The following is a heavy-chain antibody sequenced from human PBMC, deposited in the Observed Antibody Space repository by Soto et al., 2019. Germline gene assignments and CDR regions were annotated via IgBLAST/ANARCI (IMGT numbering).Heavy chain of an antibody. CDR2: IIPIFGTA. CDR1: GGTFSSYA. D-gene: IGHD3-16*01. V-gene: IGHV1-69*01. Sequence: QVQLVQSGAEVKKPGSSVKVSCKASGGTFSSYAISWVRQAPGQGLEWMGGIIPIFGTANYAQKFQGRVTITADESTSTAYMALRSLRSEDTAVYYCASGMITFVEPMAGWFDPWGHGTLVTVSS. J-gene: IGHJ5*02. CDR3: ASGMITFVEPMAGWFDP.